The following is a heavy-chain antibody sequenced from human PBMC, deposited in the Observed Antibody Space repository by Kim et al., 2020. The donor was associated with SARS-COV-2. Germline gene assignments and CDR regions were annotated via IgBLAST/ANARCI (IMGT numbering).Heavy chain of an antibody. CDR2: IHHSGNT. CDR1: GDSIKTYY. D-gene: IGHD3-22*01. J-gene: IGHJ3*02. Sequence: SETLSLTCSVSGDSIKTYYWSWLRQPPGKGLEWIGYIHHSGNTNSNPSLKSRVTISVDTSKNQLSLRLNSVTATDTAVYYCARGYFDNSGSSNPFDIWGQGTMVTVSS. V-gene: IGHV4-59*13. CDR3: ARGYFDNSGSSNPFDI.